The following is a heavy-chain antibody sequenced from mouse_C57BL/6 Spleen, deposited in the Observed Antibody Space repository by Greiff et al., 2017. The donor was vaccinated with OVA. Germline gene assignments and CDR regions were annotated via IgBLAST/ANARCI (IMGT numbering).Heavy chain of an antibody. V-gene: IGHV1-26*01. CDR3: ARFITTVVPYAMDY. CDR2: INPNNGGT. CDR1: GYTFTDYY. D-gene: IGHD1-1*01. J-gene: IGHJ4*01. Sequence: VQLQQSGPELVKPGASVKISCKASGYTFTDYYLNWVKQSHGKSLEWIGDINPNNGGTSYNQKFKGKATLTVDKSSSPAYMELRSLTSEDSAVYYCARFITTVVPYAMDYWGQGTSVTVSS.